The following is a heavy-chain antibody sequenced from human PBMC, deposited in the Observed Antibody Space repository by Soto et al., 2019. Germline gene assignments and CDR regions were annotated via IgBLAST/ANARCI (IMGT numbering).Heavy chain of an antibody. J-gene: IGHJ3*02. CDR3: ARGGSSDWQVALDI. CDR2: IKHSGSS. V-gene: IGHV4-34*01. Sequence: QVQQQPWGAGLLKPSETLSLTCAVYAGSFSHYYWNWIRQSPGKGLERIGKIKHSGSSNYNPSLRSRVSISVDMSKNQFSLRWTSVTAADTAVYYCARGGSSDWQVALDIWGQGTMVTVSS. CDR1: AGSFSHYY. D-gene: IGHD6-19*01.